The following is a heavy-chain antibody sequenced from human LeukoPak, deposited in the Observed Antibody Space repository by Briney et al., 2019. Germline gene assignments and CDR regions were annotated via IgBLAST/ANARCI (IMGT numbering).Heavy chain of an antibody. V-gene: IGHV5-51*01. CDR3: ARRGFGELTANDY. J-gene: IGHJ4*02. Sequence: GESLKISCKASGYSFTTYWIAWVRQMPGKGLEWMGIIYPGDSDTRYSPSFQGQVTISADKSISTAYLQWSSLKASDTAMYYCARRGFGELTANDYWGQGTLVTVSS. CDR1: GYSFTTYW. D-gene: IGHD3-10*01. CDR2: IYPGDSDT.